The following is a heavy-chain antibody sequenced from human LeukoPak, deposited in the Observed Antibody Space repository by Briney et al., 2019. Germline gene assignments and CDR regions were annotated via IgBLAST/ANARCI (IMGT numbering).Heavy chain of an antibody. CDR3: ARDSSGPIAAARNFDY. J-gene: IGHJ4*02. CDR2: ISYDGRNK. Sequence: GGSLRLSCAASGFTFSSYGMHWVRQAPGKGLEWVALISYDGRNKFYADSVKGRFTLSRDSSKNTLYLQMNSLRAEDTAVYYCARDSSGPIAAARNFDYWGQGTLVTVSS. V-gene: IGHV3-33*08. D-gene: IGHD6-13*01. CDR1: GFTFSSYG.